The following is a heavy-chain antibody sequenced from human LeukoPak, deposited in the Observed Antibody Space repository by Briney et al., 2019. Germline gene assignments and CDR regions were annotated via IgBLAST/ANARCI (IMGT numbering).Heavy chain of an antibody. J-gene: IGHJ4*02. CDR2: INPNSGGT. D-gene: IGHD3-9*01. Sequence: GASVKVSCKASEYTFTGYYMHWVRQAPGQGLEWMGWINPNSGGTNYAQKFQGRVTMTRDTSISTAYMELSRLRSDDTAVYYCARGPHLRYFDWLLPYYFDYWGQGTLVTVSS. V-gene: IGHV1-2*02. CDR1: EYTFTGYY. CDR3: ARGPHLRYFDWLLPYYFDY.